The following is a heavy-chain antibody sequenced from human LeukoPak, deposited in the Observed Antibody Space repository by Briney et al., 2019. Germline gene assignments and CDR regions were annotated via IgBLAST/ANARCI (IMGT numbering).Heavy chain of an antibody. V-gene: IGHV3-23*01. CDR1: GFTFSSYA. CDR2: ISGSGGST. D-gene: IGHD3-3*01. J-gene: IGHJ4*02. CDR3: AKVGSDYDFWSGYYSLGYFFDY. Sequence: GGSLRLSCAASGFTFSSYAMIWVRQAPGKGLEWVSAISGSGGSTYYADSVKGRFTISRDNSKNTLYLQMNSLRAEDTAVYYCAKVGSDYDFWSGYYSLGYFFDYWGQGTLVTVSS.